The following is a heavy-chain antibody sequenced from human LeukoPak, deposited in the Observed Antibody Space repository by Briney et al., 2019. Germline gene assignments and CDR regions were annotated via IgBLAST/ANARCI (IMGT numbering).Heavy chain of an antibody. D-gene: IGHD1-26*01. V-gene: IGHV3-9*01. J-gene: IGHJ3*02. CDR3: ARARIGSYYAFDI. CDR2: ISWNSGSI. CDR1: GFTFDDYA. Sequence: PGGSLRLSCAASGFTFDDYAMHWVRQAPGKGLEWVSGISWNSGSIGYADSVKGRFTISRDNAKNSLFLQMNSLRAEDTALYHCARARIGSYYAFDIWGQGTMVTVSS.